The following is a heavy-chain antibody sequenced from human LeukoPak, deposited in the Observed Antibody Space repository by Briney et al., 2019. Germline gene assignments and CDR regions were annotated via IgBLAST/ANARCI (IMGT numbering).Heavy chain of an antibody. CDR1: GYSFTSYW. CDR3: ARHYASGTYRDN. J-gene: IGHJ4*02. Sequence: GESLKISCKGSGYSFTSYWIGWVRQMSGKGLEWMGRIDPSDSYTNYSPSFQGHVTISADKSISTAYLQWSSLKASDTAMYYCARHYASGTYRDNWGQGTLVTVSS. CDR2: IDPSDSYT. D-gene: IGHD3-10*01. V-gene: IGHV5-10-1*01.